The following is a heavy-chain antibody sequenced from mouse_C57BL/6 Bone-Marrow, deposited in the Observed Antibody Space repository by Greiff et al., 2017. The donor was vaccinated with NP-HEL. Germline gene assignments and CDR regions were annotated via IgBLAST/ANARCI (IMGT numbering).Heavy chain of an antibody. CDR1: GYTFTSYW. J-gene: IGHJ2*01. Sequence: VQRVESGAELAKPGASVKLSCKASGYTFTSYWMHWVKQRPGQGLEWIGYINPSSGYTKYNQKFKDKATLTADKSSSTAYMQLSSLTYEDSAVYYCARTAQATRGYFDYWGQGTTLTVSS. D-gene: IGHD3-2*02. CDR2: INPSSGYT. V-gene: IGHV1-7*01. CDR3: ARTAQATRGYFDY.